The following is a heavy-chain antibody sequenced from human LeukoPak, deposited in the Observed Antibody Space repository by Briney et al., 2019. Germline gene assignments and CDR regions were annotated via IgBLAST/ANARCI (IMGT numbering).Heavy chain of an antibody. CDR3: ASGTAGLVVVAPLRY. J-gene: IGHJ4*02. V-gene: IGHV4-34*01. CDR1: GGSFSGYY. D-gene: IGHD2-15*01. Sequence: PSETLSLTCAVYGGSFSGYYWSWIRQPPGKGLEWIGEINHSGSTNYNPSLKSRVTISVDTSKNQFSLKLSSVTAADTAVYYCASGTAGLVVVAPLRYWGQGTLVTVSS. CDR2: INHSGST.